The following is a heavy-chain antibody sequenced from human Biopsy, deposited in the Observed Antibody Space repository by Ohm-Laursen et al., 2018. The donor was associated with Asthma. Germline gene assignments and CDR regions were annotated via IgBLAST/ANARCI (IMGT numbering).Heavy chain of an antibody. CDR2: ISFDGSNK. J-gene: IGHJ4*02. CDR1: GFTFSNYG. CDR3: AKDVFPGWELRRGPDY. D-gene: IGHD1-26*01. Sequence: SLRLSCAAFGFTFSNYGMHWVRQAPGKGLDWVAVISFDGSNKNYTDSVKGRFTISRDNSRNTLHLQMNSLRAEDTAVYYCAKDVFPGWELRRGPDYWGQGTLVTVPS. V-gene: IGHV3-30*18.